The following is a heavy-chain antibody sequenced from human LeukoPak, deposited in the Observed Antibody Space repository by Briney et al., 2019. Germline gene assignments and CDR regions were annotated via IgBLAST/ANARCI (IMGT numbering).Heavy chain of an antibody. Sequence: GSLRIPFGASGFNLRCHAVDWVPPAPGKGLEWVGVISDDGSNKYYADSVKGRFTVSRDNSKNTLYLHMNSLRAEDTAVYYCARERIAATGTGWFDPWGQGTLVTVSS. D-gene: IGHD6-13*01. J-gene: IGHJ5*02. CDR2: ISDDGSNK. V-gene: IGHV3-30-3*01. CDR3: ARERIAATGTGWFDP. CDR1: GFNLRCHA.